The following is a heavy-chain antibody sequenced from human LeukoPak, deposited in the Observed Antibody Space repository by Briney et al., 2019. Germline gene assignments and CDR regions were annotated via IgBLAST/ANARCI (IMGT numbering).Heavy chain of an antibody. D-gene: IGHD6-13*01. CDR2: IYYSGST. CDR3: ARGTYGSSWQLEHFDY. V-gene: IGHV4-59*01. Sequence: KPSETLSLTCTVSGGSISSYYWSWIRQPPGKGLEWIGYIYYSGSTNYNPFLKSRVTISVDTSKNQFSLKLSSLTAADTAVYYCARGTYGSSWQLEHFDYWGQGTLVTVSS. CDR1: GGSISSYY. J-gene: IGHJ4*02.